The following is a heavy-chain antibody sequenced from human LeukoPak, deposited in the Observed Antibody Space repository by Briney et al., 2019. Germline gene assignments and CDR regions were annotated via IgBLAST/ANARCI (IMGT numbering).Heavy chain of an antibody. D-gene: IGHD3-10*01. Sequence: VASVKVSRKASGYTFTSYYMHWVRQAPGQGLEWMGIINPSGGSTSYAQKFQGRVTMTRDTSTSTVYMELSSLRSEDTAVYYCARTYYYGSGSYFGWFDSWGQGTLVTVSS. J-gene: IGHJ5*01. CDR2: INPSGGST. V-gene: IGHV1-46*01. CDR3: ARTYYYGSGSYFGWFDS. CDR1: GYTFTSYY.